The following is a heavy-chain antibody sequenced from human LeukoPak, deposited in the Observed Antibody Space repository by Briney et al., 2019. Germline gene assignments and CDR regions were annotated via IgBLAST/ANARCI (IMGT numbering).Heavy chain of an antibody. CDR3: AREYYGSGSYCDY. Sequence: SVKVSCKASGGTFSSYAISWVRQAPGQGLEWTGRIIPILGVANYAQKFQGRVTITADKSTSTAYMELSSLRSEDTAVYYCAREYYGSGSYCDYWGQGTLVTVSS. CDR1: GGTFSSYA. D-gene: IGHD3-10*01. V-gene: IGHV1-69*04. CDR2: IIPILGVA. J-gene: IGHJ4*02.